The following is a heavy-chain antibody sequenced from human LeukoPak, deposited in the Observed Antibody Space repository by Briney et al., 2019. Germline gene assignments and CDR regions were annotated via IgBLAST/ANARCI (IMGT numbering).Heavy chain of an antibody. CDR1: GGSISGYC. D-gene: IGHD4-23*01. J-gene: IGHJ4*02. CDR3: ARRTVVLDY. CDR2: IYYSGST. V-gene: IGHV4-59*08. Sequence: SETLSLTCTVSGGSISGYCWSWVRQPPGKGLEWIGYIYYSGSTTYNPSLKGRVTISVDTSKNQFSLKLSSVTAADTAVYFCARRTVVLDYWGQGTLVTVSS.